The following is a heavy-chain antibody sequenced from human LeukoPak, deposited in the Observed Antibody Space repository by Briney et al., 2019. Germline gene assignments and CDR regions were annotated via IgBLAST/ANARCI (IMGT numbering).Heavy chain of an antibody. CDR3: ASIGSSDYYDSSGYYYPFDY. Sequence: ASVKVSCKASGYTFTGYYMHWVRQAPGQGLEWMGWINPNSGGTNYAQKFQGRVTMTRDTSISTAYMELSRLRSDDTAVYYCASIGSSDYYDSSGYYYPFDYWGQGTLVTVSS. D-gene: IGHD3-22*01. J-gene: IGHJ4*02. CDR2: INPNSGGT. CDR1: GYTFTGYY. V-gene: IGHV1-2*02.